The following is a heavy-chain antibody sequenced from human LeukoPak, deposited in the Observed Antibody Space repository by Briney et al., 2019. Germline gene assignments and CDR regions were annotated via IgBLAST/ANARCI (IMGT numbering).Heavy chain of an antibody. J-gene: IGHJ4*02. CDR1: GFSFSNYG. V-gene: IGHV3-30*03. Sequence: GTSLRLSCAASGFSFSNYGMHWVRQVPGKGLEWVALISYGGSNKYYADSVKGRFTISRDNSKNTLYLQMNSLRAEDTAVYYCARDQSGIADYWGQGTLVTVSS. CDR3: ARDQSGIADY. D-gene: IGHD6-13*01. CDR2: ISYGGSNK.